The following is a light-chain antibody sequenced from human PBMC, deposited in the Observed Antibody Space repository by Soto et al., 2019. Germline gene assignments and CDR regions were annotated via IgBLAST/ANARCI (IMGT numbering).Light chain of an antibody. CDR1: QSVLYSSNNNNY. V-gene: IGKV4-1*01. CDR2: WAS. J-gene: IGKJ4*01. Sequence: DIVMTQSPDSLAVSLGGRSTINCKSSQSVLYSSNNNNYLAWYQQKPGQPPKLLIYWASTRESGVPDRFRGGGSGTDFTLTISSLQAEDVAVYYCHQYYTTPPTFGGGTKVDIK. CDR3: HQYYTTPPT.